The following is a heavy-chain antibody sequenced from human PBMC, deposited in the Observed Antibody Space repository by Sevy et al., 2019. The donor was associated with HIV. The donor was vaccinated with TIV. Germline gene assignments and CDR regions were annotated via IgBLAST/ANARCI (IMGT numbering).Heavy chain of an antibody. CDR3: AKGGGGHYDPDEIGYYFYYYNMDV. V-gene: IGHV3-23*01. CDR2: ISGSGTRT. D-gene: IGHD3-22*01. Sequence: GGSLRLSCAVSGFSFDSYGMTWVRQAPGKGLEWVSGISGSGTRTYYADSVKGRFIISRDNSKNTLYLQMNSLRREDMDIYYCAKGGGGHYDPDEIGYYFYYYNMDVWGKGTTVTVSS. CDR1: GFSFDSYG. J-gene: IGHJ6*03.